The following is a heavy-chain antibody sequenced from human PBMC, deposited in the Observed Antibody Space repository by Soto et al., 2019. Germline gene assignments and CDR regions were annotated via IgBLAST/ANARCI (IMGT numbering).Heavy chain of an antibody. J-gene: IGHJ4*02. D-gene: IGHD2-2*01. CDR2: IYYSGST. V-gene: IGHV4-59*01. CDR1: GGSISNYY. Sequence: QVQLQESGPGLVKPSETLSLTCTVSGGSISNYYWSWIRQPPGKGLEWIGYIYYSGSTNYNPSLKSRVTISVDTSKNQFSLKLSSVTAADTAVYYCARAGAATPSDYWGQGTLVTVSS. CDR3: ARAGAATPSDY.